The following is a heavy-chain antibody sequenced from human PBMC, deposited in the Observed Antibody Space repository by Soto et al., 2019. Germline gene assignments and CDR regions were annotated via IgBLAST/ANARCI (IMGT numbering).Heavy chain of an antibody. J-gene: IGHJ5*02. D-gene: IGHD2-8*01. Sequence: SETLSLTCTVSGGSISSSSYYWGWIRQPPGKGLEWIGSIYRSGSTYYNPSLKSRVTISVDTSKKQFSLKLSSVTAADTAVYYCARSPGYFTISSLDPWGQGTLVTVSS. CDR1: GGSISSSSYY. CDR3: ARSPGYFTISSLDP. CDR2: IYRSGST. V-gene: IGHV4-39*01.